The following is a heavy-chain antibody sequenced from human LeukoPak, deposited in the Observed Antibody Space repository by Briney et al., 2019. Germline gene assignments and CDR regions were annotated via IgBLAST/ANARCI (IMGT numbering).Heavy chain of an antibody. D-gene: IGHD6-13*01. J-gene: IGHJ4*02. CDR2: IYYSGST. CDR3: ARFPLIAAAGAFDY. CDR1: GGSISSSSYY. Sequence: SETLSLTCTVSGGSISSSSYYWGWIRQPPGKGLEWIGSIYYSGSTYYNPSLKSRVTISVDTSKNQFSLKLSSVTAADTAVYYCARFPLIAAAGAFDYWGQGTLVTVSS. V-gene: IGHV4-39*07.